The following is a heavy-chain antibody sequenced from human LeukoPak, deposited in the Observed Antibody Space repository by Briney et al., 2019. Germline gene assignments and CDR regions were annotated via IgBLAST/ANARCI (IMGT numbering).Heavy chain of an antibody. V-gene: IGHV4-30-2*01. CDR3: ARDFSSGYFQGWFDP. CDR2: IYHSGST. Sequence: SETLSLTCAVSGGSISSGGYSWSWIRQPPGKGLEWIGYIYHSGSTYYNPSLKSRVTISVDTSKNQFSLKLSSVTAADTAVYYCARDFSSGYFQGWFDPWGQGTLVTVSS. CDR1: GGSISSGGYS. D-gene: IGHD3-22*01. J-gene: IGHJ5*02.